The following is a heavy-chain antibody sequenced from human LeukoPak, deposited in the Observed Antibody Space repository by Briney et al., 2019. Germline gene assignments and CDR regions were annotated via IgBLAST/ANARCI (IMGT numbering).Heavy chain of an antibody. CDR1: GYTFTDYY. J-gene: IGHJ5*02. D-gene: IGHD2-15*01. CDR3: ARDRRRTGYCSGGSCYSNWFDP. CDR2: INTNTGNP. Sequence: ASVKVSCKASGYTFTDYYMHWVRQAPGQGLEWMGWINTNTGNPTYAQGFTGRFVFSLDTSVSTAYLQISSLKAEDTAVYYCARDRRRTGYCSGGSCYSNWFDPWGQGTLVTVSS. V-gene: IGHV7-4-1*02.